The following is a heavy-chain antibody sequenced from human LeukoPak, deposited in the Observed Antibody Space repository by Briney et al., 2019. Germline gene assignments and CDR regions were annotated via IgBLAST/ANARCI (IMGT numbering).Heavy chain of an antibody. CDR3: ARDFRLNYWLDY. Sequence: SVKVSCKASGGTFSSYAISWVRQAPGQGLEWMGGIIPIFGTANYAQKLQGRVTMTTDTSTSTAYMELRSLRSDDTAVYYCARDFRLNYWLDYWGQGTLVTVSS. D-gene: IGHD1-7*01. J-gene: IGHJ4*02. V-gene: IGHV1-69*05. CDR2: IIPIFGTA. CDR1: GGTFSSYA.